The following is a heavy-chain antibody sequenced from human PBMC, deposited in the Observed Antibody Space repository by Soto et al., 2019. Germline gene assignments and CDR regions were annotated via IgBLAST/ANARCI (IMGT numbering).Heavy chain of an antibody. Sequence: ASVKVSCKASGYRFIDYFMHWVRRAPGQGLEWMGCINPKSGGTKIAKKFQGRTTMTRDTSINTVFMELSRLTSYDTAVYFCAREYTWNYQGWTFXWGLGTLVTVSX. V-gene: IGHV1-2*02. CDR3: AREYTWNYQGWTFX. D-gene: IGHD1-7*01. CDR2: INPKSGGT. CDR1: GYRFIDYF. J-gene: IGHJ4*02.